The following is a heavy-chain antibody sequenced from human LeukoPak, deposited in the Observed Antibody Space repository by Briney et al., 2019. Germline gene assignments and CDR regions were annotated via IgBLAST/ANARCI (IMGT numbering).Heavy chain of an antibody. CDR2: ISYDGSNK. J-gene: IGHJ4*02. V-gene: IGHV3-30*04. Sequence: QPGGSLRLSCAASGYTISSYAMHWLRQAPGKGLEWVTVISYDGSNKYYADSVKGRFTISTDNSKNTLYLQMNSMRADATAVYYCARDPASAAAFLYDYWGQGTLVTVFS. CDR3: ARDPASAAAFLYDY. CDR1: GYTISSYA. D-gene: IGHD2/OR15-2a*01.